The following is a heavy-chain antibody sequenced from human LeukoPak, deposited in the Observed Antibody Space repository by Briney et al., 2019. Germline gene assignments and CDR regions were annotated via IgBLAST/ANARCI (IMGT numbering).Heavy chain of an antibody. Sequence: PGGSLRLSCAASGFTFSSYSMNWVRQAPGKGLEWVSSISSSSSYIYHADSVKGRFTISRDNAKNSLYLQMNSLRAEDTAVYYCARLGYCSGGSCYFYYYYMDVWGKGTTVTVSS. CDR2: ISSSSSYI. V-gene: IGHV3-21*01. D-gene: IGHD2-15*01. CDR1: GFTFSSYS. J-gene: IGHJ6*03. CDR3: ARLGYCSGGSCYFYYYYMDV.